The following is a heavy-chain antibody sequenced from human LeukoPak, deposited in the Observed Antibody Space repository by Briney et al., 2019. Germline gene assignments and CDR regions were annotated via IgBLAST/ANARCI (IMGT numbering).Heavy chain of an antibody. J-gene: IGHJ5*02. Sequence: SETLSLTCTVSGGSISSSAYHWGWIRQPPGKGLEWIGSIHIGGSTYYNPPLKSRVTISVDTSKNQFSLKLSSVTAADTAVYYCARGRMVAVAGTSVTGPWGQGTLVTVSS. CDR1: GGSISSSAYH. CDR2: IHIGGST. V-gene: IGHV4-39*07. D-gene: IGHD6-19*01. CDR3: ARGRMVAVAGTSVTGP.